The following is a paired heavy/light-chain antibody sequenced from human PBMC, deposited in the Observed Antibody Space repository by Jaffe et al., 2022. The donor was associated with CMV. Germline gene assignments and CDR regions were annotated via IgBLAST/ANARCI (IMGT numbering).Light chain of an antibody. J-gene: IGLJ3*02. V-gene: IGLV3-10*01. CDR2: EDT. Sequence: SYELTQPPSVSVSPGQTARITCSGDALPKKYAYWYQQKSGQAPVMVIYEDTKRPSGIPERFSGSSSGTVATLTITGAQVEDEADYYCYSTDSSGYYRVFGGGTKLTVL. CDR1: ALPKKY. CDR3: YSTDSSGYYRV.
Heavy chain of an antibody. J-gene: IGHJ3*01. D-gene: IGHD2-15*01. Sequence: QVQLQESGPGLVKPSGTLSLTCAVSGGSISTSNWWSGVSGGSMDTRNWWSWVRQPPGKGLEWIGEIYHSGSTNYNPSLKSRISISVDKSKNQFSLKLSSVTAADTAVYYCASVGFSASCTGGSCHGAFDVWGQGTVVTVSS. V-gene: IGHV4-4*02. CDR1: GGSMDTRNW. CDR3: ASVGFSASCTGGSCHGAFDV. CDR2: IYHSGST.